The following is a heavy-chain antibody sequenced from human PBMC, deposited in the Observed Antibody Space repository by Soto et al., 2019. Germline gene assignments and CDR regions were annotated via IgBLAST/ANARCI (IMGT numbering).Heavy chain of an antibody. CDR3: ARGVGANAFDI. CDR1: GFTFSSYS. V-gene: IGHV3-21*01. Sequence: GGSLRLSCAASGFTFSSYSMNWVRQAPGKGLEWVSSISSSSSYIYYADSVKGRFTISRDNAKNSLYLQMNSLRAEDTAVYYCARGVGANAFDIWGQGTMVTVSS. CDR2: ISSSSSYI. D-gene: IGHD1-26*01. J-gene: IGHJ3*02.